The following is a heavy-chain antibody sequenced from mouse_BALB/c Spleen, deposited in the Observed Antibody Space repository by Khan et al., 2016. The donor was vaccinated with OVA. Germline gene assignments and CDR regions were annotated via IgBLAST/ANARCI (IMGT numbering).Heavy chain of an antibody. Sequence: QVQLKQSGAELARPGASVKMSCKASGYTFTTYTMHWVKQRPGQGLEWIGYINPSNGYTNYNQKFKDKSTLTADKSSSTAYRQLSSITYDYSAVYYCAREGAYYRADGWFSYWGQGTLVTVSA. CDR2: INPSNGYT. CDR1: GYTFTTYT. V-gene: IGHV1-4*01. D-gene: IGHD2-14*01. CDR3: AREGAYYRADGWFSY. J-gene: IGHJ3*01.